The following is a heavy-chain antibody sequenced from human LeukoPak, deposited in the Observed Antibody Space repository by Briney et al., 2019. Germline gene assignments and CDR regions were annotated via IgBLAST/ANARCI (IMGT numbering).Heavy chain of an antibody. Sequence: SETLSLTCTVSGSSINNNFWTWIRQPPGKGLEWIGHIYSTGSANYNPSLKSRVLISGNTSKNQISLKLTSVTAADTAVYFCARHRDYYDTWGHGTLVTVSS. D-gene: IGHD3-22*01. V-gene: IGHV4-59*08. CDR1: GSSINNNF. CDR3: ARHRDYYDT. J-gene: IGHJ4*01. CDR2: IYSTGSA.